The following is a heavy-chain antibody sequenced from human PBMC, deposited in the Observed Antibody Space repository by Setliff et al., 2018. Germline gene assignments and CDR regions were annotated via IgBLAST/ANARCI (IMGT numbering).Heavy chain of an antibody. J-gene: IGHJ3*02. CDR2: TIPMFGTT. Sequence: ASVKVSCKASGGTFSSYGISWVRQAPGQGLEWMGGTIPMFGTTNYARKFQGRVTIITDESTSTAYMQLSSLGSEDTAVYYCVRDRAAIVVGPPTAAFDIWGQGTMVTVSS. CDR3: VRDRAAIVVGPPTAAFDI. V-gene: IGHV1-69*05. D-gene: IGHD2-2*01. CDR1: GGTFSSYG.